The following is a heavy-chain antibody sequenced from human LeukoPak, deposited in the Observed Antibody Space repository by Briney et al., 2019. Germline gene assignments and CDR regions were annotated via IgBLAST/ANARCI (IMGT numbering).Heavy chain of an antibody. CDR2: MNPNGGNT. CDR1: GYTFTSYD. CDR3: ARYCSSTSCYPFP. D-gene: IGHD2-2*01. V-gene: IGHV1-8*01. Sequence: ASVKVSCKASGYTFTSYDINWVRQATGQGLEWMGWMNPNGGNTGYAQKFQGRVTMTRNTSISTAYMELSSLRSEDTAVYYCARYCSSTSCYPFPWGQGTLVTVSS. J-gene: IGHJ5*02.